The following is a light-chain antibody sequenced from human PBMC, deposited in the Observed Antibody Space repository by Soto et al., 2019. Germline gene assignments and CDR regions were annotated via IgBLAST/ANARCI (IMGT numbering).Light chain of an antibody. CDR2: GAS. Sequence: EIVLTQSPGTLSLSPGERATLSCRASQTISTMNLAWYQQKPGQAPRLLIYGASSRATGLPDRFSGSGSGTDFTLTISRLEPEDFAVYYCQQYGSSPFMYTFGQGTKLEIK. CDR3: QQYGSSPFMYT. V-gene: IGKV3-20*01. J-gene: IGKJ2*01. CDR1: QTISTMN.